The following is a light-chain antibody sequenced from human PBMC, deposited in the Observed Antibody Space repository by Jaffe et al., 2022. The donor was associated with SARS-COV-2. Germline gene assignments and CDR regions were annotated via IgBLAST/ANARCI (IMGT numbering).Light chain of an antibody. V-gene: IGLV2-14*01. CDR1: SSDVGGYNY. CDR3: SSFTSSNTMI. J-gene: IGLJ2*01. CDR2: EVS. Sequence: QSALTQPASVSGPPGQSITISCTGTSSDVGGYNYVSWYQQHPGKAPRLMIYEVSNRPSGVPRRFSGSKSGNTASLTISGLRAEDEADYYCSSFTSSNTMIFGGGTKVTVL.